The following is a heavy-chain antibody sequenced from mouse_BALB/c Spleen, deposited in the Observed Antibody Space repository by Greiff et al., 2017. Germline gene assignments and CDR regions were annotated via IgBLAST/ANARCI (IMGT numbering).Heavy chain of an antibody. CDR2: IWAGGST. J-gene: IGHJ4*01. CDR3: ARDPAYYDNSYYAMDY. D-gene: IGHD2-10*01. V-gene: IGHV2-9*02. CDR1: GFSLTSYG. Sequence: VQLQQSGPGLVAPSQSLSITCTVSGFSLTSYGVHWVRQPPGKGLEWLGVIWAGGSTNYNSALMSRLSISKDNSKSQVFLKMNSLQTDDTAMYYCARDPAYYDNSYYAMDYWGQGTSVTVSS.